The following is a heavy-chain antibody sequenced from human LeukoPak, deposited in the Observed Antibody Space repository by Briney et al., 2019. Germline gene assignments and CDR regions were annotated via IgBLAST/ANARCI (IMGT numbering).Heavy chain of an antibody. CDR2: ISGSGGST. CDR3: AKGDHYYDSSGYSDAFDI. J-gene: IGHJ3*02. Sequence: GGSLRLSCAASGFTFSSYAMSWVRQPPGKGLEWVSAISGSGGSTYYADSVKGRFTISRDNSKNTLYLQMSSLRAEDTAVYYCAKGDHYYDSSGYSDAFDIWGQGTMVTVSS. CDR1: GFTFSSYA. D-gene: IGHD3-22*01. V-gene: IGHV3-23*01.